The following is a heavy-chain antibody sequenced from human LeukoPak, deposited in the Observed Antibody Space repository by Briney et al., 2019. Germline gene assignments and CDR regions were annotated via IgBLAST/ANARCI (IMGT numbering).Heavy chain of an antibody. CDR1: GFTFSSYA. J-gene: IGHJ5*02. CDR2: ISGSGGST. Sequence: GGSLRLSCAASGFTFSSYAMSWVRQAPGKGLEWVSAISGSGGSTYYADSVKGRFTISRDNSKNTLYLQMNSLRAEDTAVYYCAKDLTTGVVRPNWLDPWGQGTLVTVSS. CDR3: AKDLTTGVVRPNWLDP. D-gene: IGHD3-3*01. V-gene: IGHV3-23*01.